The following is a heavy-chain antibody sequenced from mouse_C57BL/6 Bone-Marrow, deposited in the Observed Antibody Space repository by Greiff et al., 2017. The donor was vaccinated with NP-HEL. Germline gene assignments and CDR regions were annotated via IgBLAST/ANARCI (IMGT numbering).Heavy chain of an antibody. V-gene: IGHV1-54*01. CDR3: AMEHDD. CDR1: GYAFTNYL. Sequence: QVQLQQSGAELVRPGTSVKVSCKASGYAFTNYLIEWVKQRPGQGLEWIGVINPGSGGTNYNEKFKGKATLTADKSSSTAYMQLSSLTSEDSAVYFCAMEHDDWGQGTTLTVSS. CDR2: INPGSGGT. J-gene: IGHJ2*01.